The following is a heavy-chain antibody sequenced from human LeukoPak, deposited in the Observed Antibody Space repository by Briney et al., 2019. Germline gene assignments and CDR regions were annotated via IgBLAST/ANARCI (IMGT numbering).Heavy chain of an antibody. CDR1: GFTFSSYW. J-gene: IGHJ3*02. D-gene: IGHD3/OR15-3a*01. V-gene: IGHV3-74*01. CDR2: IDNDGSST. CDR3: ARVAPKGTGALAFDI. Sequence: HPGGSLRLSCAASGFTFSSYWMHWVRQAPGKGLLWFSRIDNDGSSTTYADFVKGRFTISRDNGKNTLYLQMNSLRAEDTAVYYCARVAPKGTGALAFDIWGQGTMVTVSS.